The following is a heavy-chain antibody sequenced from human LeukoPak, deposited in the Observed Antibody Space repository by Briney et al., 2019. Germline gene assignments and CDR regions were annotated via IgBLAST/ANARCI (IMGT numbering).Heavy chain of an antibody. V-gene: IGHV1-18*01. CDR2: ISAYNGNT. J-gene: IGHJ4*02. CDR1: GYTFTSYG. Sequence: VASVKVSCTASGYTFTSYGISWVRQAPGQGLEWMGWISAYNGNTNYAQKLQGRVTMTTDTSTCTAYMELRSLRSDDTAVYYCARSHDYGDYADYWGQGTLVTVSS. CDR3: ARSHDYGDYADY. D-gene: IGHD4-17*01.